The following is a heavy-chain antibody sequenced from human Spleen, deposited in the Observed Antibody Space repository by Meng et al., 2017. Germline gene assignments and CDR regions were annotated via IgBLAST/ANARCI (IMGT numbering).Heavy chain of an antibody. V-gene: IGHV1-46*01. Sequence: ASVKVSCKASGYTFTAYYIHWVRQAPGQGLEWMGIINPSGGSTTYAQKFQGRVTMTRDTSTSTVYMELSSLRSEDTAVFYCAREETYYYDRSFDYWGQGTLVTVSS. CDR1: GYTFTAYY. J-gene: IGHJ4*02. CDR2: INPSGGST. CDR3: AREETYYYDRSFDY. D-gene: IGHD3-22*01.